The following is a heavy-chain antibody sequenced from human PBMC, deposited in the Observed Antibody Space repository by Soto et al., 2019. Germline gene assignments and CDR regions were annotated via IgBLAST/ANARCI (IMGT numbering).Heavy chain of an antibody. D-gene: IGHD6-13*01. CDR3: ARASASTGGTFDS. CDR2: VFHSGAA. V-gene: IGHV4-4*02. CDR1: NASIISGNE. J-gene: IGHJ4*01. Sequence: ASETLSLTCAVSNASIISGNEWNWVRQTPGEALEWIGQVFHSGAAKYNPSLTSRVTMSVDTSKNQFSLDLTSVTAADTAMYYCARASASTGGTFDSWGQGTRVTVS.